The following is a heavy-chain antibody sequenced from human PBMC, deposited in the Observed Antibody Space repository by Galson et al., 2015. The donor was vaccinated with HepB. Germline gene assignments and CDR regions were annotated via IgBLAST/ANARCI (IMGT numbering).Heavy chain of an antibody. V-gene: IGHV3-23*01. CDR2: ISGSGDNT. CDR3: AKGVKGSSSWFLYWYFDL. CDR1: GFTFSDYY. Sequence: SLRLSCAASGFTFSDYYMSWIRQAPGKGLEWVSAISGSGDNTQYADSVKGRFTISRDNSESTLYLQMNSLRAEDTAVYYCAKGVKGSSSWFLYWYFDLWGRGTLVTVSS. J-gene: IGHJ2*01. D-gene: IGHD6-13*01.